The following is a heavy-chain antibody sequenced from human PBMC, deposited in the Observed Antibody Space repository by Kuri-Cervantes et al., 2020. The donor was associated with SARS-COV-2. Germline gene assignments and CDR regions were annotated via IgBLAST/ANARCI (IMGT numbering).Heavy chain of an antibody. D-gene: IGHD5-12*01. CDR2: INHSGST. CDR3: ARHSLVVGYSGSFDY. Sequence: SETLSLTCAVYGGSFSAYYWSWIRQPPGKGLEWIGEINHSGSTNYNPSLKSRVTISVDTSKHQLSLKLSSVTAADTAVYYCARHSLVVGYSGSFDYWGQGTLVTVSS. CDR1: GGSFSAYY. J-gene: IGHJ4*02. V-gene: IGHV4-34*01.